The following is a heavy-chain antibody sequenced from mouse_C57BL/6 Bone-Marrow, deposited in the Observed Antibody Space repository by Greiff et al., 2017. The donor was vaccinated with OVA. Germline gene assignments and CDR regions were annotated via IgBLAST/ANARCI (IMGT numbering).Heavy chain of an antibody. CDR2: ISYDGSN. CDR3: ATGTAWFAY. J-gene: IGHJ3*01. Sequence: EVKLVESGPGLVKPSQSLSLTCSVTGYSITSGYYWNWIRQFPGNKLEWMGYISYDGSNNYNPSLKNRISITRDTSKNQFFLKLNSVTTEDTATYYCATGTAWFAYWGQGTLVTVSA. CDR1: GYSITSGYY. D-gene: IGHD4-1*01. V-gene: IGHV3-6*01.